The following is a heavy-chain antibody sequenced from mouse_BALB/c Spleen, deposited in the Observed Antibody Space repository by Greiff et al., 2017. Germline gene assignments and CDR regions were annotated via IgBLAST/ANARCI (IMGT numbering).Heavy chain of an antibody. CDR1: GFTFSSFG. J-gene: IGHJ4*01. CDR3: ARWGNYYAMGY. V-gene: IGHV5-17*02. Sequence: EVHLVESGGGLVQPGGSRKLSCAASGFTFSSFGMHWVRQAPEKGLEWVAYISSGSSTIYYADTVKGRFTISRDNPKNTLFLQMTSLRSEDTAMYYCARWGNYYAMGYWGQGTSVTVSS. D-gene: IGHD2-1*01. CDR2: ISSGSSTI.